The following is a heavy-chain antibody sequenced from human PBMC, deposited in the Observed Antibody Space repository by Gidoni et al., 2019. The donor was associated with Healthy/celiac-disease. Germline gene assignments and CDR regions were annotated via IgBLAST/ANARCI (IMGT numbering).Heavy chain of an antibody. Sequence: QVQLVQSGAEVKKPGASVKVSCKASGYTFTGYYMHWVRQAPGQGLEWMGWINPNSGGTNYAQKCQGRVTMTRDTSISTAYMELSRLRSDDTAVYYCARVKIFGVVIIHFDYWGQGTLVTVSS. J-gene: IGHJ4*02. D-gene: IGHD3-3*01. CDR3: ARVKIFGVVIIHFDY. CDR2: INPNSGGT. V-gene: IGHV1-2*02. CDR1: GYTFTGYY.